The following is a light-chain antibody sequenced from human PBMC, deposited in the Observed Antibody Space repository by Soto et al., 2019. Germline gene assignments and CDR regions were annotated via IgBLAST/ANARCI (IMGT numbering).Light chain of an antibody. J-gene: IGKJ4*01. CDR1: QDISNH. CDR2: AAS. Sequence: DIQMTQSPSSLSASVGDRVTITCQASQDISNHLAWFQQKPGKAPKSLISAASSLQSGVPSKFSGSGTVTDFTLTISSLQPEDFATYYCQQYNSYPVSFGGGTKVEIK. CDR3: QQYNSYPVS. V-gene: IGKV1-16*02.